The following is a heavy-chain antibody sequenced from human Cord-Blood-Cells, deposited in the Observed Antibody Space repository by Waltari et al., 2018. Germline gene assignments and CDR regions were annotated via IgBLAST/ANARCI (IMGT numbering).Heavy chain of an antibody. D-gene: IGHD3-3*01. CDR2: IIPIFGTA. J-gene: IGHJ3*02. CDR3: ARGPRGDFWSGYAFDI. CDR1: GGTFSSYA. V-gene: IGHV1-69*01. Sequence: QVQLVQSGAEVKKPGSSVKVSCKASGGTFSSYAISWVRQAPGQGLGWMGGIIPIFGTANYAQNFQGRVTITADESTSTAYMELSSLRSEDTAVYYCARGPRGDFWSGYAFDIWGQGTMVTVSS.